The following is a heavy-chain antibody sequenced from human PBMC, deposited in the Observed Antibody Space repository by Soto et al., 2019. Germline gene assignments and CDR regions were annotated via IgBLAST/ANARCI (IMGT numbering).Heavy chain of an antibody. CDR3: AKDKGYDILTGMDV. D-gene: IGHD3-9*01. V-gene: IGHV3-9*01. J-gene: IGHJ6*02. CDR1: GFTFDDYA. Sequence: EVQLVESGGGLVQPGRSLRLSCAASGFTFDDYAMHWVRQAPGKGLEWVSGISWNSGSIGYADSVKGRFTISRDNAKNSLYPQMNSLRAEDTALYYCAKDKGYDILTGMDVWGQGTTVTVSS. CDR2: ISWNSGSI.